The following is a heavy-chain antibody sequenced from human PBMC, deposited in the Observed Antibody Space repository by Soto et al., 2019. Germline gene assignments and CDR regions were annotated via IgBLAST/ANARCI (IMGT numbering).Heavy chain of an antibody. V-gene: IGHV3-33*01. CDR3: ARASLGSRYFDL. J-gene: IGHJ2*01. Sequence: QVQLVESGGGVVQPGRSLRLSCAASGFTFSSYGMHWVRQAPGKGLEWVAVIWYDGSNKYYADSVKGRFTISRDNSKNTLYLQMNSLRAEDTAVCYCARASLGSRYFDLWGRGTLVTVSS. CDR1: GFTFSSYG. CDR2: IWYDGSNK. D-gene: IGHD3-16*01.